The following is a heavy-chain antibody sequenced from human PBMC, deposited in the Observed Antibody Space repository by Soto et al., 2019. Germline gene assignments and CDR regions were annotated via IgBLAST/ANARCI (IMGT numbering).Heavy chain of an antibody. V-gene: IGHV3-23*01. J-gene: IGHJ4*02. CDR2: LSDSGISI. D-gene: IGHD6-13*01. CDR1: VFTFSSHA. CDR3: AKVSSSWYAGFFDL. Sequence: EVQLLESGGGLVQPASVFTFSSHAMTWVRQAPGKGLEWVSGLSDSGISIYYADSVKDRLTISRDNSKNTLYLQIHTLRAEDTAVYYCAKVSSSWYAGFFDLWGQGTLVTVSS.